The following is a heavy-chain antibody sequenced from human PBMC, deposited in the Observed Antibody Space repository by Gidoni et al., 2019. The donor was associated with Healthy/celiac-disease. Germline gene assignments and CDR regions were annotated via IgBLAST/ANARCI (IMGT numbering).Heavy chain of an antibody. CDR3: ARHLYYYDSSFDY. Sequence: QLQLQESGPGLVKPSETLSLTCTVSGGSLSSSSYYWGWIRQPPGKGLEWIGSIYYSGSTYYNPSLKSRVTISVDTSKNQFSLKRSSGTAADTAVYYWARHLYYYDSSFDYWGQGTLVTVSS. D-gene: IGHD3-22*01. CDR1: GGSLSSSSYY. V-gene: IGHV4-39*01. J-gene: IGHJ4*02. CDR2: IYYSGST.